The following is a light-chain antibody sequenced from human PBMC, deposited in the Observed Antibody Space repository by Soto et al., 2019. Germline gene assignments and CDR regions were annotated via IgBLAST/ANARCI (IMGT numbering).Light chain of an antibody. CDR1: QSVSSTY. CDR2: GAS. Sequence: EIVLTQSPATLSLSPGERATLSCRASQSVSSTYLAWCQQKPGQAPRLLIYGASTRATGIPDRFSGTGSGTDFTLTISRLESEDFAVYYCQQYGSSPWTFGQGTKVDIK. CDR3: QQYGSSPWT. J-gene: IGKJ1*01. V-gene: IGKV3-20*01.